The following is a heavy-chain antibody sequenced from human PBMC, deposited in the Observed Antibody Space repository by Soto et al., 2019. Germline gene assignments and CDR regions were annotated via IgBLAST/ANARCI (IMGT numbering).Heavy chain of an antibody. V-gene: IGHV3-48*02. D-gene: IGHD1-1*01. CDR1: GFTFSSYA. Sequence: GGSLRLSCAASGFTFSSYAMSWVRQAPGKGLEWVSTISGNGSSIYYADSVRGRFTVSRDNARNSVYLQMNSLRDEDTAVYYCARDSNWSSDYWGQGTLVTVSS. CDR3: ARDSNWSSDY. CDR2: ISGNGSSI. J-gene: IGHJ4*02.